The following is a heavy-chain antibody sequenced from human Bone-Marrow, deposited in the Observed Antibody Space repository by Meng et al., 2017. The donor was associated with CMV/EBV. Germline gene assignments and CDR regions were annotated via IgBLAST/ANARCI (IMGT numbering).Heavy chain of an antibody. D-gene: IGHD1-26*01. V-gene: IGHV3-21*01. CDR1: GFTFTNYN. CDR3: ARADGSYYAFHC. CDR2: ISGSGSYI. J-gene: IGHJ4*02. Sequence: GESLKISCAASGFTFTNYNMNWVRQAPGRGLEWVSSISGSGSYISYVDSVKGRFTISRDNAKNLLYLQMNSLRAEDTAVYYCARADGSYYAFHCWGQGTLVTVSS.